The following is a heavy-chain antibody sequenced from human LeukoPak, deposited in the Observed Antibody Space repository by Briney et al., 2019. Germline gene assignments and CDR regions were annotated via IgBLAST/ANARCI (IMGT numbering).Heavy chain of an antibody. D-gene: IGHD3-22*01. J-gene: IGHJ4*02. V-gene: IGHV3-30*18. CDR1: GFTFSSYG. CDR2: ISYDGSNK. Sequence: GRSLRLSCAASGFTFSSYGMHWVRQAPGKGLEGVAVISYDGSNKYYADSVKGRFTISRDNSKNTLYLQMNSLRAEDTAVYYCVKDSNYYDRSGYYVWGQGTLVTVSP. CDR3: VKDSNYYDRSGYYV.